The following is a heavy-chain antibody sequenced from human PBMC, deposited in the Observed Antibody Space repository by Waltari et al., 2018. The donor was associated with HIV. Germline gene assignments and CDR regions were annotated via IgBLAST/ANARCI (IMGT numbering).Heavy chain of an antibody. D-gene: IGHD3-3*01. CDR3: ARMYTHDFWSGQRDRPTRDNYYYGMDV. Sequence: QVTLRESGPALVKPTQTLTLTCTFSGFSLSTSAMGVSWIRQPPGTALECLPRLDWDDDKYYSTSLKTRLTISKDTSKNQVVLTMTNMDPVDTATYYCARMYTHDFWSGQRDRPTRDNYYYGMDVWGQGTTVTVSS. V-gene: IGHV2-70*15. CDR2: LDWDDDK. CDR1: GFSLSTSAMG. J-gene: IGHJ6*02.